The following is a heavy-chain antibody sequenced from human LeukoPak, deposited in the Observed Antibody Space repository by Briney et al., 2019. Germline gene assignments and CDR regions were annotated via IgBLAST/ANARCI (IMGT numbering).Heavy chain of an antibody. CDR3: AKGYCSSTSCYHFDY. V-gene: IGHV3-9*01. CDR2: ISWSSGSI. D-gene: IGHD2-2*01. J-gene: IGHJ4*02. Sequence: GGSLRLSCAASGFTFDDYAMHWVRQAPGKGLEWVSGISWSSGSIGYADSVKGRFTISRDNAKNSLYLQMNSLRAEDTALYYCAKGYCSSTSCYHFDYWGQGTLVTVSS. CDR1: GFTFDDYA.